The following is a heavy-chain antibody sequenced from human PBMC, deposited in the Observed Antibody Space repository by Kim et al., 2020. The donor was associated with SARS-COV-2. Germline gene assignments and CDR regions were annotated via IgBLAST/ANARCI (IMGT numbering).Heavy chain of an antibody. Sequence: GGSLRLSCAASGFTFSSYAMSWVRQAPGKGLEWISAISGSGGSTYYADSVKGRFTISRDNSKNTLYLQMNSLRAEDTAVYYCAKDGLRYFDWLPLAGAFDIWGQGTMVTVSS. CDR3: AKDGLRYFDWLPLAGAFDI. CDR1: GFTFSSYA. V-gene: IGHV3-23*01. D-gene: IGHD3-9*01. CDR2: ISGSGGST. J-gene: IGHJ3*02.